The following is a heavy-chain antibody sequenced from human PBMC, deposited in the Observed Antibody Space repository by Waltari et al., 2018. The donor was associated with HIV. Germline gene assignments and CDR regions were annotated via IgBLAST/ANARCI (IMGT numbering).Heavy chain of an antibody. D-gene: IGHD3-10*01. CDR3: ARLPSAARGMVRGVRPYNWFDP. Sequence: QVQLVQSGAEVKKPGASVKVSCKASGYTFTSYDINWVRQATGQGLEWMGWMNPNSGKTGYEQKVQGRVPMTRNTSISTAYMELSSLRSEDTAVYYCARLPSAARGMVRGVRPYNWFDPWGQGTLVTVSS. CDR2: MNPNSGKT. J-gene: IGHJ5*02. CDR1: GYTFTSYD. V-gene: IGHV1-8*01.